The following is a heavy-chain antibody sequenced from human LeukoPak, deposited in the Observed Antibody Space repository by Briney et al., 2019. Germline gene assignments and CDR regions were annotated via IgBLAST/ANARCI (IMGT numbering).Heavy chain of an antibody. CDR1: GGTFSSYT. CDR3: ARSMPGWSSSSWYLGC. J-gene: IGHJ4*02. Sequence: SVKVSCKASGGTFSSYTISWVRQAPGQGLEWMGRIIPILVIANYAQKFQGRVTITADKSTSTAYMELSSLRSEDTAVYYCARSMPGWSSSSWYLGCWGQGTLVTVSS. CDR2: IIPILVIA. V-gene: IGHV1-69*02. D-gene: IGHD6-13*01.